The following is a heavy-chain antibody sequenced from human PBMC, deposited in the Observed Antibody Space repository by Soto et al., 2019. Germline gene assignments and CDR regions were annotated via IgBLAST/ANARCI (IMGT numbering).Heavy chain of an antibody. CDR3: ARDSGSYYDPFDY. J-gene: IGHJ4*02. Sequence: ASVKVSCKASGYTFTSYAMHWVRQAPGQRLEWMGWINAGNGNTKYSQKFQGRVTITRDTSASTAYMELSSLRSEDTAVYYCARDSGSYYDPFDYWGQGTLVTVSS. D-gene: IGHD1-26*01. CDR2: INAGNGNT. V-gene: IGHV1-3*01. CDR1: GYTFTSYA.